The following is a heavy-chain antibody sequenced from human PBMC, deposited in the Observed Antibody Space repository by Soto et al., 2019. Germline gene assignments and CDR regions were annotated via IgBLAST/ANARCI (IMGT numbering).Heavy chain of an antibody. CDR1: GGSVSPYY. D-gene: IGHD6-19*01. V-gene: IGHV4-59*02. J-gene: IGHJ4*02. CDR3: AGGRHWLDY. CDR2: IYYDGTT. Sequence: QVQLQESGPGLVKPSETVSLTCTVSGGSVSPYYWTWVRRPPGKGLEWIASIYYDGTTNYNPSLKRRVTVSLDTSKNQFSLRLTSVTAADRAVYYCAGGRHWLDYWGQGTLLTVSS.